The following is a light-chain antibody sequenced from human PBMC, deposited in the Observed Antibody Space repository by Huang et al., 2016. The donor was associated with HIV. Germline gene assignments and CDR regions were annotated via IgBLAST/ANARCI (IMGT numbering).Light chain of an antibody. Sequence: EIVLTQSPATLSLYPGERATLSCRASQSVGGYLAWYQQKPGQAPRLLIYDTSTRATVIPARFSGSGSETDFTLTISSLEPEDFAVYYCQQPGSFGQGTKVDIK. CDR1: QSVGGY. V-gene: IGKV3-11*01. CDR3: QQPGS. CDR2: DTS. J-gene: IGKJ2*01.